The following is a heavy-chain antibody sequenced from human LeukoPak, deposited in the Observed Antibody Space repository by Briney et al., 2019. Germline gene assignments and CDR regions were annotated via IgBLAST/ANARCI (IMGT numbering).Heavy chain of an antibody. CDR2: ISAYNGNT. Sequence: ASDEVSRKAPGYAFTGYVISWVRHAPQERHEWMGWISAYNGNTNYAQKLQGRVTMTTDTSTSTAYMELRSLRADDTAVYYRARDGEMATIPNYWGQGTLVTVFS. V-gene: IGHV1-18*01. D-gene: IGHD5-24*01. CDR3: ARDGEMATIPNY. CDR1: GYAFTGYV. J-gene: IGHJ4*02.